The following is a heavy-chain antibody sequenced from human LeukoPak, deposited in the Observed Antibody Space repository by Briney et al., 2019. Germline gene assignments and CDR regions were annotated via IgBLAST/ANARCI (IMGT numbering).Heavy chain of an antibody. Sequence: GRSLRLSCAASEFTFSSYAMHWVRQAPGKGLEWVADISDDGSDKYYADSVRGRFTISRDNSKNTLYLQMNGLRAEDTAVYFCAGGKRRVKDHFDYWGQGTLVTVSS. CDR1: EFTFSSYA. D-gene: IGHD2-15*01. CDR3: AGGKRRVKDHFDY. V-gene: IGHV3-30*04. CDR2: ISDDGSDK. J-gene: IGHJ4*02.